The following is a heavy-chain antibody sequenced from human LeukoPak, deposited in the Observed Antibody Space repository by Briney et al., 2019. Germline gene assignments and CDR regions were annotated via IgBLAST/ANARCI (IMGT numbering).Heavy chain of an antibody. J-gene: IGHJ4*02. CDR3: ASLGYSSGWVFDY. CDR1: GGTFISYA. Sequence: SVKVSCKASGGTFISYAISWVRQAPGQGLEWMGRIIPILGIANYAQKFQGRVTITADKSTSTAYMELSSLRSEDTAVYYCASLGYSSGWVFDYWGQGTLVTVSS. V-gene: IGHV1-69*04. D-gene: IGHD6-19*01. CDR2: IIPILGIA.